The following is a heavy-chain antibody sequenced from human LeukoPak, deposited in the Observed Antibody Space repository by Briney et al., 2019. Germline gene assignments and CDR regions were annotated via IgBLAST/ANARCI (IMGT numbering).Heavy chain of an antibody. J-gene: IGHJ4*02. Sequence: PGGSLRLSCAASGFTFSSYSMNWVRQAPGKGLEWVSAISGSGGSTYYADSVKGRFTISRDNSKNTLYLQMNSLRAEDTAVYYCAKQDTAMVTLYYFDYWGQGTLVIVSS. CDR1: GFTFSSYS. D-gene: IGHD5-18*01. CDR2: ISGSGGST. V-gene: IGHV3-23*01. CDR3: AKQDTAMVTLYYFDY.